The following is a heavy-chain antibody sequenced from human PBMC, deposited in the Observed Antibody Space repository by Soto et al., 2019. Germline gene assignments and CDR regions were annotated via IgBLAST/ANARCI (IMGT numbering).Heavy chain of an antibody. CDR2: IDWDDDK. CDR3: ARISGYEYSMDV. CDR1: GFSLSTSGMC. D-gene: IGHD1-26*01. Sequence: SGPTLVNPTQTLTLTCTFSGFSLSTSGMCVSWIRQPPGKALEWLARIDWDDDKYYSTSLKTRLTISKDTSKNQVVLTMTNMDPVDTATYYCARISGYEYSMDVWGKGTTVTVSS. J-gene: IGHJ6*04. V-gene: IGHV2-70*11.